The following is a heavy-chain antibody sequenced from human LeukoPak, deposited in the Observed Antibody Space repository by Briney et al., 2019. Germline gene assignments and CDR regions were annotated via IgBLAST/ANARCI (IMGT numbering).Heavy chain of an antibody. CDR1: ADSFINYW. V-gene: IGHV5-51*01. Sequence: AGESLKISCKGSADSFINYWIGWVRQMSGKGLEWMGSIYPGDSDTRYSPSFQGQVTMSVDEPISTAYLQWSSLKASDTAMYYCATHPDYGYWGQGTLVTVSS. CDR3: ATHPDYGY. D-gene: IGHD4-17*01. CDR2: IYPGDSDT. J-gene: IGHJ4*02.